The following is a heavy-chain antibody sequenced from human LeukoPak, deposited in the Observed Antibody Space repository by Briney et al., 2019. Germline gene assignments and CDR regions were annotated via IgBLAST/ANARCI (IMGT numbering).Heavy chain of an antibody. Sequence: GGSLRLSCAASGFTFSRSAMTWVRQGPGTGLEFVASIIYSGGATYYADSVKGRFTISRDNSKNTLYLQMNSLRAEDTALYYCAKDGLYYDGSEHVYYFDSWGQGTLVTVSS. CDR3: AKDGLYYDGSEHVYYFDS. V-gene: IGHV3-23*01. J-gene: IGHJ4*02. CDR1: GFTFSRSA. D-gene: IGHD3-22*01. CDR2: IIYSGGAT.